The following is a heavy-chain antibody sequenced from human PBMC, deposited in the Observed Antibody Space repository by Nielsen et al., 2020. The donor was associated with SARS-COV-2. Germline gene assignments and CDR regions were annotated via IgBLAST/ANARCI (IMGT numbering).Heavy chain of an antibody. V-gene: IGHV3-30-3*01. CDR3: ARDGVGATAIDY. D-gene: IGHD1-26*01. CDR2: ISYDGSNK. J-gene: IGHJ4*02. Sequence: GESLKISCAASGFTFSSHAMHWVRQAPGKGLEWVAVISYDGSNKYYADSVKGRFTISRDNSKNTLYLQMNSLRAEDTAVYYCARDGVGATAIDYWGQGTLVTVSS. CDR1: GFTFSSHA.